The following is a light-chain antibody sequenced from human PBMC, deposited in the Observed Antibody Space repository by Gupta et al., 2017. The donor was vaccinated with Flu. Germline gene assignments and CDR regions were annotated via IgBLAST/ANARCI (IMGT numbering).Light chain of an antibody. CDR2: GKN. Sequence: SQLAQQPAVPVALGQTVTLTCQGDSLRSYDASWYQQKPGTAPVLVIYGKNNRPAGIPDRFSGSSSGNTASLAITGAQAEDEADYDCKSQDSSGSNLVFGGGTKLTV. CDR1: SLRSYD. CDR3: KSQDSSGSNLV. V-gene: IGLV3-19*01. J-gene: IGLJ2*01.